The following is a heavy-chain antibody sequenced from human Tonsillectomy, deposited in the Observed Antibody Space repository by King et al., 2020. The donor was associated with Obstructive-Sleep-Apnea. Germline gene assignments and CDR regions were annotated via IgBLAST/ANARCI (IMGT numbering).Heavy chain of an antibody. CDR3: ARADDYDRRGYPPDY. CDR1: GFTFSRYA. CDR2: ISYDGSNK. D-gene: IGHD3-22*01. J-gene: IGHJ4*02. Sequence: VQLVESGGGVVQPGRSLRLSCAASGFTFSRYAMHWFRQAPGKVLEWVAVISYDGSNKYYADSVNGRFTISRDNSKNTRYLQMNSLRAEETAGYDCARADDYDRRGYPPDYWGQGNLGNVAS. V-gene: IGHV3-30*04.